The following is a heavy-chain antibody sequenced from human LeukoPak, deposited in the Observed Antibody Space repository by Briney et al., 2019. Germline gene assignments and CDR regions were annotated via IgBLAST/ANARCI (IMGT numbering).Heavy chain of an antibody. J-gene: IGHJ6*03. D-gene: IGHD3-3*01. V-gene: IGHV1-2*02. CDR3: ARAYYDFWSGYDCYYYMDV. Sequence: ASVKVSCKASGYTFTGYYMHWVRQAPGQGLEWMGWINPNSGGTNYAQKFQGRVTMTRDTSISTAYMELSRLRSDDTAVYYCARAYYDFWSGYDCYYYMDVWGKGTTVTVSS. CDR1: GYTFTGYY. CDR2: INPNSGGT.